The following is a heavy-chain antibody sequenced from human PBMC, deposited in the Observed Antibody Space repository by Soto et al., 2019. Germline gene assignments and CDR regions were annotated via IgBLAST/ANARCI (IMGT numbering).Heavy chain of an antibody. CDR3: ARRGYSSGWTNYYYMDV. Sequence: SETLSLTCTVSGGSISSYYWSWIRQPPGKGLEWIGYIYYSGSTNYNPSLKSRVNISVDTSKNQFSLKLSSVTAADTAVYFCARRGYSSGWTNYYYMDVWGKGTTVTVSS. J-gene: IGHJ6*03. CDR2: IYYSGST. D-gene: IGHD6-19*01. V-gene: IGHV4-59*08. CDR1: GGSISSYY.